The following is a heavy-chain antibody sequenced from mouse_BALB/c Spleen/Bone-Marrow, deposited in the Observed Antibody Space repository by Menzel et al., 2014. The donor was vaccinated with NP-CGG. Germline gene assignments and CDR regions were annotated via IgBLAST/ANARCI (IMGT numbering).Heavy chain of an antibody. D-gene: IGHD2-2*01. CDR1: GFKVKDTY. CDR2: IDPANGNT. Sequence: VQLQQSGAELVKPGASVKLSCTASGFKVKDTYIHWVKQRPEQGLEWIGRIDPANGNTKYDPKFQGKATITADTSSNTAYLQLSSLTSEDTAVYYCASYVYGYYFDYWGQGTTLTVSS. CDR3: ASYVYGYYFDY. J-gene: IGHJ2*01. V-gene: IGHV14-3*02.